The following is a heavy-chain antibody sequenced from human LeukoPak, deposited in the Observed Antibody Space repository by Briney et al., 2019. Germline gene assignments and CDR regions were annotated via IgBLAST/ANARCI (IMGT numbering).Heavy chain of an antibody. J-gene: IGHJ4*02. V-gene: IGHV4-59*01. Sequence: SETLSLTCTVSGGSISSYYWSWIRQPPGKGLEWIGYIYYSGSTNYNPSLKSRVTISVDTSKNQFSLKLSSVTAADTAVYYCARGGLEAAVRSVGPERYYFDYWGQGTLVTVSS. CDR3: ARGGLEAAVRSVGPERYYFDY. D-gene: IGHD6-25*01. CDR1: GGSISSYY. CDR2: IYYSGST.